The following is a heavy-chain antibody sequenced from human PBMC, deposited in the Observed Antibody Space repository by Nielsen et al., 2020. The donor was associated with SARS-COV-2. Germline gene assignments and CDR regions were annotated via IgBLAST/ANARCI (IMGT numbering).Heavy chain of an antibody. CDR2: IYYSGST. Sequence: RQAPGKGLEWIGYIYYSGSTYYNPSLKSRVTISVDTSKNQFSLKPSSVTAADTAVYYCARGYCSSTSCYPYYYYYGMDVWGQGTTVTVSS. J-gene: IGHJ6*02. D-gene: IGHD2-2*01. CDR3: ARGYCSSTSCYPYYYYYGMDV. V-gene: IGHV4-30-2*04.